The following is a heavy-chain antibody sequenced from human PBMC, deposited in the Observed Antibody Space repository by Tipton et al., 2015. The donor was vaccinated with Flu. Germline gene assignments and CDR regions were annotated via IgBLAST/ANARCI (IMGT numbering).Heavy chain of an antibody. V-gene: IGHV4-38-2*01. Sequence: TLSLTCAVPGFSITSGYYWGWIRQPPGKGLEWIGTVYHRGSTYYNPSLNSRITLSMDKSGNQFSLQLSSVTAADTAVYYCARGVPGAIGEAHFDYWGHGILVTVSS. CDR2: VYHRGST. CDR1: GFSITSGYY. D-gene: IGHD3-10*01. CDR3: ARGVPGAIGEAHFDY. J-gene: IGHJ4*01.